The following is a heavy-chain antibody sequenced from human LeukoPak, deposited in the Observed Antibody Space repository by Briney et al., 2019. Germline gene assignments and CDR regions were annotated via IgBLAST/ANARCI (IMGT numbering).Heavy chain of an antibody. Sequence: ASVKVSCKASGGTFISYAISWVRQAPGQGLEWMGWINTNTGNPTYAQGFTGRFVFSLDTSVSTAYLQISSLKAEDTAVYYCARDLLIAAAGTLYYGMDVWGQGTTVTVSS. CDR3: ARDLLIAAAGTLYYGMDV. D-gene: IGHD6-13*01. V-gene: IGHV7-4-1*02. CDR1: GGTFISYA. CDR2: INTNTGNP. J-gene: IGHJ6*02.